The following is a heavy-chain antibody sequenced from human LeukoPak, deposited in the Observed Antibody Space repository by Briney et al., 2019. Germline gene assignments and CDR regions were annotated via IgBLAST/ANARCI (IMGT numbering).Heavy chain of an antibody. V-gene: IGHV1-18*01. J-gene: IGHJ4*02. Sequence: ASVKVSCKASGYTFTSYGISWVRQAPGQGLEWMAWISTSKGNTNFAQKFQGRVTMTTDTSTSTAYMELSSLRSDDTAVYYCVRDNDYVPAYWGQGTLVIVSS. D-gene: IGHD4-17*01. CDR1: GYTFTSYG. CDR2: ISTSKGNT. CDR3: VRDNDYVPAY.